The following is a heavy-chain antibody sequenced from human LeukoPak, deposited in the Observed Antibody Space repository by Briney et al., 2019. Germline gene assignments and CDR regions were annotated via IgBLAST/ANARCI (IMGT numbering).Heavy chain of an antibody. D-gene: IGHD3-22*01. V-gene: IGHV3-23*01. Sequence: GGSLRLSCAASGFTFSSYAMGWVRQAPGKGLEWVSAISGSGGSTYYADSVKGRFTISRDNSKNTLYLQMNSLRAEDTAVYYCANTLPYYYDSSGYYPLDYWGQGTLVTVSS. J-gene: IGHJ4*02. CDR1: GFTFSSYA. CDR2: ISGSGGST. CDR3: ANTLPYYYDSSGYYPLDY.